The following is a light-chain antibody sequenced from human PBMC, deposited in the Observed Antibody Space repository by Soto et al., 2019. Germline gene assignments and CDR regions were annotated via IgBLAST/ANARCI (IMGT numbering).Light chain of an antibody. J-gene: IGLJ3*02. Sequence: QSVLTQPASVSGSPGQSITISCTGTRSDVGGYNFVSWYQQHPGKAPTLMIYDDIKRPSGVSPRFSGSKSGNTASLTISGLQDEDEADYFCCSYAGSISWVFGGGTKLTVL. V-gene: IGLV2-23*01. CDR3: CSYAGSISWV. CDR2: DDI. CDR1: RSDVGGYNF.